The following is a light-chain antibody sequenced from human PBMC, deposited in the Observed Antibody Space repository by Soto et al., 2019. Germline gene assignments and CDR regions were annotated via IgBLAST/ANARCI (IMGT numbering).Light chain of an antibody. V-gene: IGLV2-14*03. CDR3: SSYKSTSTPYV. CDR2: DVT. CDR1: SSDIGSYNY. Sequence: QSVLTQPASVSGSPGQSITISCTGTSSDIGSYNYVSWYQQHPGKAPKLIVYDVTNRPAGISSRFSASESGDTASLTISVLQADDEADYFCSSYKSTSTPYVFGTGTKVTVL. J-gene: IGLJ1*01.